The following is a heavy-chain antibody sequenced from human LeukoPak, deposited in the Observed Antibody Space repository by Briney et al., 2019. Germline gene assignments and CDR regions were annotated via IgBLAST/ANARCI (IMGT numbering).Heavy chain of an antibody. Sequence: ASVKVSCKASGYTFTGYYMHWVRQAPGQGLEWMGRINPNSGGTNYAQKFQGRVTMTRDTSINTAYMELSRLRSDDTAVYYCARDLDDGYSSSWYYNYGMDVWGQGTTVTVSS. CDR1: GYTFTGYY. D-gene: IGHD6-13*01. CDR2: INPNSGGT. V-gene: IGHV1-2*06. J-gene: IGHJ6*02. CDR3: ARDLDDGYSSSWYYNYGMDV.